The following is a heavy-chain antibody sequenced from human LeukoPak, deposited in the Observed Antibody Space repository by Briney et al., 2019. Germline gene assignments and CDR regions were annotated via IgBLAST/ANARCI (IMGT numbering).Heavy chain of an antibody. Sequence: GGSLRLSCAASGFTVSSNYMSWVRQAPGKGLEWVSVFYSGGSIYYADSVKGKFTISRDNSKNTLYLQMNSLRAEDTAVYYCARGRVSVYSSSWYYDYWGQGTLVTVSS. CDR3: ARGRVSVYSSSWYYDY. D-gene: IGHD6-13*01. CDR2: FYSGGSI. CDR1: GFTVSSNY. J-gene: IGHJ4*02. V-gene: IGHV3-66*01.